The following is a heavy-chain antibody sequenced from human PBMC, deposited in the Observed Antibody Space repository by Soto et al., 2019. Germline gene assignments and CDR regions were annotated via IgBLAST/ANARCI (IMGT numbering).Heavy chain of an antibody. V-gene: IGHV1-18*01. J-gene: IGHJ4*02. CDR2: ISAYNGNT. Sequence: ASVKVSCKASGYTFTSYGISWVRQAPGQGLEWMGWISAYNGNTNYSQKLQGRVTMTTDTSTSTAYMELRSLRSDDTAVYYCARGPGIAAAGTISDYWGQGTLVTVSS. CDR3: ARGPGIAAAGTISDY. D-gene: IGHD6-13*01. CDR1: GYTFTSYG.